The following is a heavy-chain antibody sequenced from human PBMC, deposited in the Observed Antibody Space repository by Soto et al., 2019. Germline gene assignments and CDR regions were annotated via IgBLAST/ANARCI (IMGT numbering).Heavy chain of an antibody. CDR3: ARVDCSGGSCYHGSWFDP. Sequence: ASVKVSCKASGYTFTSYGISWVRQAPGQGLEWMGWISAYNGNTNYAQKLQGRVTMTTDTSTSTAYMELRSLRSDDTAVYYCARVDCSGGSCYHGSWFDPWGQGTLVTSPQ. CDR2: ISAYNGNT. V-gene: IGHV1-18*01. J-gene: IGHJ5*02. D-gene: IGHD2-15*01. CDR1: GYTFTSYG.